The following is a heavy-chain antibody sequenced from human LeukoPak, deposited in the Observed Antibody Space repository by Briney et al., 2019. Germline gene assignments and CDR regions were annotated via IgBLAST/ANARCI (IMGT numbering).Heavy chain of an antibody. D-gene: IGHD5-18*01. CDR1: GFTFSSYA. V-gene: IGHV3-23*01. CDR2: ISGSGDNT. J-gene: IGHJ4*02. CDR3: ARDRFDDVRYSKYYFDY. Sequence: PGGSLRLSCAASGFTFSSYAMSWVRQAPGKGLEWVSAISGSGDNTYYADSVKGRFTISRDNSKNSLYLQMNSLRAEDTAVYYCARDRFDDVRYSKYYFDYWGQGTLVTVSS.